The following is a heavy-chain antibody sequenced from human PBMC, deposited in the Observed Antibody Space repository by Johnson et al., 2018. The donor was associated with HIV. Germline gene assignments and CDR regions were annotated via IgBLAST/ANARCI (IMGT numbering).Heavy chain of an antibody. Sequence: VQLVESGGGLVKPGGSLRLSCAASGFTVSSTYMSWVRQAPGKGLEWLSVLYSDGRTYYADSVKGRFTISRDGSKNMLYLQMNSLRAEDTAVYYCARDRGYWDAFDIWGQGTMVTVSS. CDR2: LYSDGRT. CDR1: GFTVSSTY. V-gene: IGHV3-66*01. D-gene: IGHD3-22*01. CDR3: ARDRGYWDAFDI. J-gene: IGHJ3*02.